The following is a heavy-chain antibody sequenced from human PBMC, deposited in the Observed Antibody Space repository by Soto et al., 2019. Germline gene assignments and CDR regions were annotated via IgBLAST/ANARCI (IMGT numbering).Heavy chain of an antibody. V-gene: IGHV1-69*13. D-gene: IGHD3-3*01. CDR1: GGTFSSYA. CDR2: IIPIFGTA. Sequence: GASVKVSCKASGGTFSSYAISWVRQAPGQGLEWMGGIIPIFGTANYAQKFQGRVTITADESTSTAYMELSSLRSEDTAVHYCARIRRSDFWSGYGTPRRMGMDVWGQGTTVTVSS. CDR3: ARIRRSDFWSGYGTPRRMGMDV. J-gene: IGHJ6*02.